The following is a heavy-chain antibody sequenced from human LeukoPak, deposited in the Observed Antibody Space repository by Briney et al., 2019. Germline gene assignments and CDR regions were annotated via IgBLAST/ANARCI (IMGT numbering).Heavy chain of an antibody. CDR2: TYYRSKWYN. V-gene: IGHV6-1*01. Sequence: SQTLSLTCAISGDRVSSNSAAWNWITQAPSRGLEWLGRTYYRSKWYNDYALSVKSRITINPDTSKNQFSQQLNSVTPEDTAVYYCAKGRNWGESGFDDWGQGTLVTVSS. CDR3: AKGRNWGESGFDD. J-gene: IGHJ4*02. CDR1: GDRVSSNSAA. D-gene: IGHD7-27*01.